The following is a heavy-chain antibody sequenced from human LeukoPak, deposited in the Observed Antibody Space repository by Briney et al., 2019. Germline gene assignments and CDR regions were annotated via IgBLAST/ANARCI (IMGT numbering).Heavy chain of an antibody. CDR1: GGSISSGSYY. J-gene: IGHJ5*02. Sequence: SQTLSLTCTVSGGSISSGSYYWSWIRQPAGKGLERIGRIYSSGSTNYNPSLKSRVTISLDTSKNQFSLKLSSVTAADTAVYSCARGSVRGEFDPWGQGTLVTVSS. CDR2: IYSSGST. V-gene: IGHV4-61*02. CDR3: ARGSVRGEFDP. D-gene: IGHD3-10*01.